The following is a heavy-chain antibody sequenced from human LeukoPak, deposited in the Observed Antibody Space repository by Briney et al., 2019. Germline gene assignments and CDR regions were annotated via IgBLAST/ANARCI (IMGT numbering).Heavy chain of an antibody. D-gene: IGHD3-10*01. V-gene: IGHV4-4*02. CDR2: IHHSGRT. CDR1: GFTFTSYSM. Sequence: PGGSLRLSCAASGFTFTSYSMNWVRQPPGKGLEWIGEIHHSGRTNSNPSLKSRVTISVDKSKNQFSLKLSSVTAADTAVYYCARGREGEDYYYYYMDVWGKGTTVTVSS. J-gene: IGHJ6*03. CDR3: ARGREGEDYYYYYMDV.